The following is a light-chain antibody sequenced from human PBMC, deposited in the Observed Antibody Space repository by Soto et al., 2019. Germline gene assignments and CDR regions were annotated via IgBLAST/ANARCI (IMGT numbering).Light chain of an antibody. CDR3: MHGTHWPRT. CDR2: MFS. J-gene: IGKJ4*01. Sequence: DVGMTQSPLSLPVTLGQSASISCRSSEYLIHNDGNTYLSWFHQRPGQSPRRLIYMFSTRDSGVPDRFSGSGSGTDFTLKITRVAAEDVGVYYCMHGTHWPRTFGGGTTVEIK. V-gene: IGKV2-30*02. CDR1: EYLIHNDGNTY.